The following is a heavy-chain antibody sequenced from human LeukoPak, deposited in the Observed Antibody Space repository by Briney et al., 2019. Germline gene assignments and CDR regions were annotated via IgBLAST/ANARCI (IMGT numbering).Heavy chain of an antibody. Sequence: GSLRLSCAASGFTFSSYWMSWVRQAPGKGLEWVVNIKQDGSEKYYVDSVKGRFTISRDNAKNSLYLQMNSLRAEDTAVYYCARARSSYGYGDAFDIWGQGTMVTVSS. J-gene: IGHJ3*02. CDR1: GFTFSSYW. D-gene: IGHD5-18*01. CDR3: ARARSSYGYGDAFDI. V-gene: IGHV3-7*01. CDR2: IKQDGSEK.